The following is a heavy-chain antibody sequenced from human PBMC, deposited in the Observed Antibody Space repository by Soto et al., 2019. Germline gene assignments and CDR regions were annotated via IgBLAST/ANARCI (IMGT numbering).Heavy chain of an antibody. Sequence: GGSLRLSCAASGFTFSSYAMHWVRQAPGKGLEWVAVISYDGSNKYYADSVKGRFTISRDNSKNTLYLQMNSLRAEDTAVYYCARDPLWGTAMVPWYFDLWGRGTLVTVSS. V-gene: IGHV3-30-3*01. CDR1: GFTFSSYA. CDR3: ARDPLWGTAMVPWYFDL. J-gene: IGHJ2*01. D-gene: IGHD5-18*01. CDR2: ISYDGSNK.